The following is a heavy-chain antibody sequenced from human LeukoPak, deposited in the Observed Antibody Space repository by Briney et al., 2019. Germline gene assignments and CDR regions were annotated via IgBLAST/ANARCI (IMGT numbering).Heavy chain of an antibody. V-gene: IGHV4-59*01. CDR1: GGSISSYY. J-gene: IGHJ4*02. CDR3: ARWSGSSSWLALFDY. Sequence: PSETLSLTCTVSGGSISSYYWSWIRQPPGKGLEWIGYIYYSGSTNYNPSLKSRVTISVDTSKNQFSLKLSSVAAADTAVYYCARWSGSSSWLALFDYWGQGTLVTVSS. D-gene: IGHD6-13*01. CDR2: IYYSGST.